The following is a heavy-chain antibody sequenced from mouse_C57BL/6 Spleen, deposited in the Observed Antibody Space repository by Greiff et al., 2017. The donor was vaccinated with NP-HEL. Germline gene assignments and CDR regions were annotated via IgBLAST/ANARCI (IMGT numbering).Heavy chain of an antibody. V-gene: IGHV5-17*01. CDR3: ARDYWGVFDY. D-gene: IGHD1-1*01. CDR1: GFTFSDYG. J-gene: IGHJ2*01. Sequence: DVKLVESGGGLVKPGGSLKLSCAASGFTFSDYGMHWVRQAPEKGLEWVAYISSGSSTIYYADTVKGRFTISRDNAKNTLFLQMTSLRSEDTAMYYCARDYWGVFDYWGQGTTLTVSS. CDR2: ISSGSSTI.